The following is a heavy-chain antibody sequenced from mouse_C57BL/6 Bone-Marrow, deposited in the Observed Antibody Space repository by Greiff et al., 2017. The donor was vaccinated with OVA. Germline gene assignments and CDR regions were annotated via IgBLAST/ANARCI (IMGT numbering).Heavy chain of an antibody. Sequence: QVQLQQPGAELVRPGTSVKLSCKASGYTFTSYWMHWVKQRPGQGLEWIGVIDPSDSYTNYNQKFKGKATLTVDTSSGTAYMQLSSLTSEDSAVYYCARFPGIYYGNYAWFAYWGQGTLVTVSA. V-gene: IGHV1-59*01. J-gene: IGHJ3*01. CDR2: IDPSDSYT. CDR3: ARFPGIYYGNYAWFAY. CDR1: GYTFTSYW. D-gene: IGHD2-1*01.